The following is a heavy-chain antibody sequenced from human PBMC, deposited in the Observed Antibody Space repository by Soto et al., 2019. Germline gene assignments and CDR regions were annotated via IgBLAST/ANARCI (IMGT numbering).Heavy chain of an antibody. J-gene: IGHJ3*02. Sequence: GSLRLSCAASGFTFSSYSMNWVRQAPGKGLEWVSYISSSSSTIYYADSVKGRFTISRDNAKNSLYLQMNSLRDEDTAVYYCARNEPHYYDSSGYSGDAFDIWGQGTMVTVSS. D-gene: IGHD3-22*01. CDR3: ARNEPHYYDSSGYSGDAFDI. CDR1: GFTFSSYS. CDR2: ISSSSSTI. V-gene: IGHV3-48*02.